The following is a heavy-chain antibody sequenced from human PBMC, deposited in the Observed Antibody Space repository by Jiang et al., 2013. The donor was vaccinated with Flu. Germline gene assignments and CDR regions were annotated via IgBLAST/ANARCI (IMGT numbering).Heavy chain of an antibody. V-gene: IGHV3-74*01. CDR2: IKSDGTEV. Sequence: VQLVESGGDLVQPGGSLRLSCAASGFIFDTYWMFWVRQAPGKGLEWVSRIKSDGTEVAYADAVKGRFTVSRDDVKNILFLQMKSLRAEDTAIYYCATNPGYWGQGTLV. CDR3: ATNPGY. CDR1: GFIFDTYW. J-gene: IGHJ4*02.